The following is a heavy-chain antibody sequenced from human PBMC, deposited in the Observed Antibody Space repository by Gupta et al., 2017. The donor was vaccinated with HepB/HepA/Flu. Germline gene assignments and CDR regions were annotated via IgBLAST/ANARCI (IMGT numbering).Heavy chain of an antibody. J-gene: IGHJ4*02. CDR1: DSPSGGYG. CDR2: ISYDGSNK. V-gene: IGHV3-30*18. D-gene: IGHD2-8*01. CDR3: AKDRARMVYDTPIDY. Sequence: QVQLVESGEAWFRPGGSWSPPVPPSDSPSGGYGMHWVRQAPGKGLEWVAVISYDGSNKYYADSVKGRFTISRDNSKNTLYLQMNSLRAEDTAVYYCAKDRARMVYDTPIDYWGQGTLITVSS.